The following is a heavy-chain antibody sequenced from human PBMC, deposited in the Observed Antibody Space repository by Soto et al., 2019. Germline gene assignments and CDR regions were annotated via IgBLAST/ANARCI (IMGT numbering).Heavy chain of an antibody. V-gene: IGHV4-31*03. CDR3: ARQPVLKVGATREEAFDI. CDR2: IYYSGST. D-gene: IGHD1-26*01. CDR1: GGSISSGGYY. Sequence: QVQLQESGPGLVKPSQTLSLTCTVSGGSISSGGYYWSWIRQHPGKGLEWIGYIYYSGSTYYNPSLKSRVTLSVDTSKNQFSLKLSSVTAADTAVYYCARQPVLKVGATREEAFDIWGQGTMVTVSS. J-gene: IGHJ3*02.